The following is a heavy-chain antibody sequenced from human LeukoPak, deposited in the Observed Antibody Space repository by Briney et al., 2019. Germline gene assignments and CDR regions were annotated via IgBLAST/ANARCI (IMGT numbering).Heavy chain of an antibody. CDR1: GFTVSSSY. CDR3: ARDLPDEYYYYGMDV. J-gene: IGHJ6*02. V-gene: IGHV3-66*01. Sequence: GGSLRLSCEASGFTVSSSYMSWVRQAPGKGLEWVSVIYSGGRTYYADSVKGRFTISRDNSKNTLYLQMNSLRAEDTAVYYCARDLPDEYYYYGMDVWGQGTTVTVSS. CDR2: IYSGGRT.